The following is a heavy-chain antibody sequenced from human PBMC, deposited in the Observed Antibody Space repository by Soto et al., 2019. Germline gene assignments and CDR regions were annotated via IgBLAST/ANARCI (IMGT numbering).Heavy chain of an antibody. CDR3: ARVGQPPSDY. J-gene: IGHJ4*02. CDR2: IIHTGST. D-gene: IGHD2-2*01. Sequence: LSLTCAVSGGSFIGYYWSWIRQPPGKGLEWIGEIIHTGSTNYNPSLKSRITISVDTSKKQFSLKLSSVTAADTAVYYCARVGQPPSDYWGQGTLVTVSS. V-gene: IGHV4-34*12. CDR1: GGSFIGYY.